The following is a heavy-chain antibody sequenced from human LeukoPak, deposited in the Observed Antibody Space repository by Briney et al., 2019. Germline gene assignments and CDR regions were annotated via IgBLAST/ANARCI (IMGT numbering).Heavy chain of an antibody. D-gene: IGHD4-17*01. CDR3: ARDLTALDYGDYYNWFGS. J-gene: IGHJ5*01. CDR1: GYTFTSYA. CDR2: INAGNGNT. Sequence: ASVKVSCKASGYTFTSYAMHWVRQAPGQRLEWMGWINAGNGNTKYSQKFQGRVTITRDTSASTAYMELSSLRSEDTAVYYCARDLTALDYGDYYNWFGSWGQGTLVTVSS. V-gene: IGHV1-3*01.